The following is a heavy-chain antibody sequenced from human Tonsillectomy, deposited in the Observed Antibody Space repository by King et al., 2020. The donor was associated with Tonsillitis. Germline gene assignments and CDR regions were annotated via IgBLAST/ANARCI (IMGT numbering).Heavy chain of an antibody. D-gene: IGHD2-2*01. CDR3: ARGAAGSCIGSSCYPLDF. CDR2: ISGGGDT. J-gene: IGHJ4*02. Sequence: VQLVESGGGLVQPGGSLRLSCAASGFTFSNYAMNWFRRTPGKGLDGVAIISGGGDTYYPESVKGRFTISRDNSKNTVYLQMDSLRADDTAVYYCARGAAGSCIGSSCYPLDFWGQGTLVTVSS. CDR1: GFTFSNYA. V-gene: IGHV3-23*04.